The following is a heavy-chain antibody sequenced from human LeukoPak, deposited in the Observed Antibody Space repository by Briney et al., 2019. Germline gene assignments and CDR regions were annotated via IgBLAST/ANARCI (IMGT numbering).Heavy chain of an antibody. V-gene: IGHV4-59*01. J-gene: IGHJ4*02. D-gene: IGHD3-22*01. CDR3: ARGLDDSSGFDY. Sequence: SETLSLTCTVSGGSISSYYWSWIRQPPGKGLEWSGYIYYSGSTNYNPSLKSRVTISVDTSKNQFSLKLSSVTAADTAVYYCARGLDDSSGFDYWGQGTLVTVSS. CDR1: GGSISSYY. CDR2: IYYSGST.